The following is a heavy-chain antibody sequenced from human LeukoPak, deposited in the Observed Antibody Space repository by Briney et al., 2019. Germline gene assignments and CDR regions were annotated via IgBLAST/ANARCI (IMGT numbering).Heavy chain of an antibody. J-gene: IGHJ1*01. CDR3: ARDPAIAVAGKGYFQH. CDR1: GYTFASYG. D-gene: IGHD6-19*01. CDR2: ISAYNGNT. V-gene: IGHV1-18*01. Sequence: ASVKVSCKASGYTFASYGISWVRQAPGQGLEWMGWISAYNGNTDYAQKLQGRVTMTTDTSTCTAYMDLRSLRSDDTAVYYCARDPAIAVAGKGYFQHWGQGTLVTVSS.